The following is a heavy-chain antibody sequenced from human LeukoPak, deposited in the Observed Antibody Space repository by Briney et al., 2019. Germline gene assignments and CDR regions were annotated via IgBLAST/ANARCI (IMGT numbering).Heavy chain of an antibody. CDR1: GFTFSSYS. CDR3: ARVGYDYVWGSYEANYFDY. D-gene: IGHD3-16*01. Sequence: PGGSLRLSCAASGFTFSSYSMNWVRQAPGKGLEWVSSISSSSSYIYYADSVKGRFTISRDNAKNSLYLQMNSLRAEDTAVYYCARVGYDYVWGSYEANYFDYWGQGTLVTVSS. J-gene: IGHJ4*02. V-gene: IGHV3-21*01. CDR2: ISSSSSYI.